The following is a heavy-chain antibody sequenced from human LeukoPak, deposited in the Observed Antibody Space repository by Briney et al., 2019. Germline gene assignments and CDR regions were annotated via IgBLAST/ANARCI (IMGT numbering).Heavy chain of an antibody. V-gene: IGHV3-7*03. CDR1: GFTFSSYW. CDR3: ASDAVSPWYIDAFDI. Sequence: GGSLRLSCAASGFTFSSYWMSWVRQAPGKGLEWVANIKQDGSEKYCVDSVKGQFTIPRDNSKNTLYLQMNSLRAEDTAVYYCASDAVSPWYIDAFDIWGQGTMVTVSS. J-gene: IGHJ3*02. CDR2: IKQDGSEK. D-gene: IGHD6-13*01.